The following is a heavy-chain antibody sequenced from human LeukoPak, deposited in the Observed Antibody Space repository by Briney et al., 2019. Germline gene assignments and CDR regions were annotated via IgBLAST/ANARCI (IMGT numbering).Heavy chain of an antibody. J-gene: IGHJ3*02. CDR1: GFSFSTNP. CDR3: VKEHVDRAFTRSFEI. CDR2: ISPDRT. Sequence: GGSLRLSCAASGFSFSTNPMSWVRQAPGKGLEWVSAISPDRTYYADSVRGRFTISRDTYKNTVDLHINSPRAEDTAIYYCVKEHVDRAFTRSFEIWGQGTVATVSS. V-gene: IGHV3-23*01. D-gene: IGHD3-10*01.